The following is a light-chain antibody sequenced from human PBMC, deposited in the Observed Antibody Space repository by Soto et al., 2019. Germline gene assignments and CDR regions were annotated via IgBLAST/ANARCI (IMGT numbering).Light chain of an antibody. CDR2: GAS. CDR3: QQYGSSPPIT. V-gene: IGKV3-15*01. J-gene: IGKJ5*01. CDR1: QSVSSN. Sequence: EIVMTQSPATLSVSPGETATLSCRASQSVSSNLAWYQQKPGQAPRLLIYGASTRATGIPARFSGSGSGTEFTLTISRLEPEDFAVYYCQQYGSSPPITFGQGTRLEIK.